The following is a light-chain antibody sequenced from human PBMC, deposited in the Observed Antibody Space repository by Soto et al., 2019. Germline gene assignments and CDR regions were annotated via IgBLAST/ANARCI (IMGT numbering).Light chain of an antibody. V-gene: IGKV3-20*01. CDR1: SSY. CDR3: QQYFSSSWT. J-gene: IGKJ1*01. CDR2: GAS. Sequence: ELVLTPAPGTLSLSPGERATLSCRASSSYLAWYQQKVGQAPRLLIYGASIRATGIPDRFSGSASGTDFTLTISRLEPEDSAVYYCQQYFSSSWTFGQGTKVDIK.